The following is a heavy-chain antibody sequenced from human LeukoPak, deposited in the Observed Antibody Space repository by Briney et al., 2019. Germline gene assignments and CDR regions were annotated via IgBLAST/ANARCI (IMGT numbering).Heavy chain of an antibody. CDR2: TSSSSSYI. D-gene: IGHD2-15*01. J-gene: IGHJ4*02. V-gene: IGHV3-21*01. Sequence: PGGSLRLSCAASGFTFSSYSMNWDRQAPGKGLEWISSTSSSSSYIYYADSMKGRFTISRDNAKNSLYLQMNSLRAEDSAVYYCAREGRYCSGGSCLDYWGQGTLVTVSS. CDR1: GFTFSSYS. CDR3: AREGRYCSGGSCLDY.